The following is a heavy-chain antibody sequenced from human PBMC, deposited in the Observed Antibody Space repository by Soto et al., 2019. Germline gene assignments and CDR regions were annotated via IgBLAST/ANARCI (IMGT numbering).Heavy chain of an antibody. J-gene: IGHJ6*02. CDR3: ARSSSWYYYGMDV. CDR2: IYSGGST. Sequence: RLSCAASGFTVSSNYMSWVRQAPGKGLEWVSVIYSGGSTYYADSVKGRFTISRDNSKNTLYLQMNSLRAEDTAVYYCARSSSWYYYGMDVWGQGTTVTVSS. D-gene: IGHD6-13*01. CDR1: GFTVSSNY. V-gene: IGHV3-53*01.